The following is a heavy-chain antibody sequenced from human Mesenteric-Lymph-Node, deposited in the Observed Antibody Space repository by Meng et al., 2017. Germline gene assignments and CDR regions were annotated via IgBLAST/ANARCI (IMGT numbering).Heavy chain of an antibody. D-gene: IGHD2-15*01. Sequence: SETLSPTCTVSGDSISGRYWTWIRQPPGKGLEWIGNTYYTVSDGSTDYNPSLKSRLAMSVNTPKNQVSLTMSSVTAADTATYYCARFCSGGRCPDYWGQGTLVTVSS. CDR3: ARFCSGGRCPDY. V-gene: IGHV4-59*11. CDR2: TYYTVSDGST. CDR1: GDSISGRY. J-gene: IGHJ4*02.